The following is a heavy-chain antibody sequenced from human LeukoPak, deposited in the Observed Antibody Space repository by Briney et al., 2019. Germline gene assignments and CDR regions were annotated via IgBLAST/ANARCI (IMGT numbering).Heavy chain of an antibody. D-gene: IGHD3-3*01. CDR2: IYYSGST. Sequence: SETLSLTCTVSGGSIGSGTYYWGWIRQSPGKGLEWIGSIYYSGSTNYNPSLKSRVTTSVDTSKNQFSLKLSSVTAADTAVYYCARVGNPLVTVFAWFDPWGQGTLVTVSS. J-gene: IGHJ5*02. CDR3: ARVGNPLVTVFAWFDP. CDR1: GGSIGSGTYY. V-gene: IGHV4-39*07.